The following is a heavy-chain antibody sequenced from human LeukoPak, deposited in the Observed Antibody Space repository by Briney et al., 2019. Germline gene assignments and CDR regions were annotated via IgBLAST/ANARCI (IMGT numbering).Heavy chain of an antibody. V-gene: IGHV3-7*01. J-gene: IGHJ4*02. CDR2: IKQDGSEK. D-gene: IGHD3-10*01. CDR1: GFTFSSYW. Sequence: GGSPRLSCAASGFTFSSYWMSWVRQAPGKGLEWVANIKQDGSEKYYVDSVKGRFTISRDNAKNSLYLQMNSLRAEDTAVYYCARGMGTMVRYTPFDYWGQGTLVTVSS. CDR3: ARGMGTMVRYTPFDY.